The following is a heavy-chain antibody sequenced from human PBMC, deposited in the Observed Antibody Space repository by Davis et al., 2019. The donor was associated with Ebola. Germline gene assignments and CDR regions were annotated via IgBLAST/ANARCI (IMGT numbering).Heavy chain of an antibody. Sequence: MPSGTLSLTCTVSGGSISSYYWSWIRQPPGKGLEWIGYIYYSGSTNYNPSLKSRVTISVDTSKNQFSLRLSSVTAADTAAYYCARGVHPAHSDPWGQGTLVTVSS. CDR1: GGSISSYY. J-gene: IGHJ5*02. V-gene: IGHV4-59*01. CDR3: ARGVHPAHSDP. CDR2: IYYSGST. D-gene: IGHD3-10*01.